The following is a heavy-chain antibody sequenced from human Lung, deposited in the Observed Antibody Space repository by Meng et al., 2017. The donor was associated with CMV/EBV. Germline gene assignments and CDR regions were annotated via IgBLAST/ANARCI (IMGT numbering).Heavy chain of an antibody. CDR1: GFTFDDYA. CDR2: ISWNSGSI. D-gene: IGHD2-2*01. J-gene: IGHJ6*01. CDR3: AKDIHYGIVVVPAANNYYYGMDV. V-gene: IGHV3-9*01. Sequence: GGSLRLSCAASGFTFDDYAMHWVRQAPGKGLEWVSGISWNSGSIGYADSVKGRFTISRDNAKNSLYLQMNSLRAEDTALYYCAKDIHYGIVVVPAANNYYYGMDVWXQGHXVTVDS.